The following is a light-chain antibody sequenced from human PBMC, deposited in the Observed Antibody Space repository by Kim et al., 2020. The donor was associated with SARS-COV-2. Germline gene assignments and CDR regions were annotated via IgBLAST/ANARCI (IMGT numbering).Light chain of an antibody. CDR1: QSVSSNY. Sequence: SPGESATPSCRASQSVSSNYLAWYQQKSGQAPRLLIYGASSRATGIPDRFNGSGSGTDFTLTISRLEPEDFAVYYCQQYFTTPPTFGGGTKVDIK. CDR2: GAS. V-gene: IGKV3-20*01. CDR3: QQYFTTPPT. J-gene: IGKJ4*01.